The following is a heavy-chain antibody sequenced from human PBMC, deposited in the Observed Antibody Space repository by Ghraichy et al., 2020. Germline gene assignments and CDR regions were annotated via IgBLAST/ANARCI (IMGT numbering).Heavy chain of an antibody. Sequence: ETLSLTCTVSGGSISSYYWSWIRQPAGKGLEWIGRIYTSGSTNYNPSLKSRVTMSVDTSKNQFSLKLSSVTAADTAVYYCARDGIPKYYDFWSGYSSGAFDIWGQGTMVTVSS. V-gene: IGHV4-4*07. J-gene: IGHJ3*02. CDR3: ARDGIPKYYDFWSGYSSGAFDI. CDR2: IYTSGST. D-gene: IGHD3-3*01. CDR1: GGSISSYY.